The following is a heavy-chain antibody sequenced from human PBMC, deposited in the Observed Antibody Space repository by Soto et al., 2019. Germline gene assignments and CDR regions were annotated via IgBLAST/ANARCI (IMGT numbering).Heavy chain of an antibody. CDR1: GGSFSGYY. J-gene: IGHJ4*02. Sequence: QVQLQQWGAGLLKPSETLSLTCAVYGGSFSGYYWSWIRQPPGKGLEWIGEINHSGSTNYNPSLKSRVTISVDTSKNQFSLKLSSVTAADTAVYYCARAARYSGYEESIAAAVYFDYWGQGTLVTVSS. D-gene: IGHD5-12*01. V-gene: IGHV4-34*01. CDR2: INHSGST. CDR3: ARAARYSGYEESIAAAVYFDY.